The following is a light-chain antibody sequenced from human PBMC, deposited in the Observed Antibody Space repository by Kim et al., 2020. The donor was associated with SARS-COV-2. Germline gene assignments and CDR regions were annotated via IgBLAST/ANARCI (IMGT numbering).Light chain of an antibody. CDR1: ATDVCYFNY. J-gene: IGLJ2*01. CDR3: SSYTGNSDTYVV. Sequence: SITIAGTGTATDVCYFNYVSWYQQHPGRAPKLIIFDVSYRPSGVSNRFSGSKSGNTASLTISGLQADDEAHYYCSSYTGNSDTYVVFAGGTQLTVL. V-gene: IGLV2-14*03. CDR2: DVS.